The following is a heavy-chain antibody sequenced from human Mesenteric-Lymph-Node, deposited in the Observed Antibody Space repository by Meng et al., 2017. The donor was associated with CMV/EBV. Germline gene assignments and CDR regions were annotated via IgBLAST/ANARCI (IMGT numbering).Heavy chain of an antibody. J-gene: IGHJ4*02. V-gene: IGHV3-30*03. CDR1: GLNFNRYG. CDR3: AAEYQLLSVPYLEY. D-gene: IGHD6-6*01. Sequence: GESLKISCAASGLNFNRYGMYWVRHAPDRGLEYVAVISHDGSSKYYADSVGGRFTISRDDSKNMLYLQLNNLVDADTATYYCAAEYQLLSVPYLEYWGQGTQVTVSS. CDR2: ISHDGSSK.